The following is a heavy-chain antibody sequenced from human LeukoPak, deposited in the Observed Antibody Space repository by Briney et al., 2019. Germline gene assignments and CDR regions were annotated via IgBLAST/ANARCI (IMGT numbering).Heavy chain of an antibody. D-gene: IGHD5-12*01. CDR3: ARDHITPRRATIIDFDY. CDR2: INHSGST. Sequence: SETLSLTCAVYGGSFSGYYWSWIRQPPGKGLEWIGEINHSGSTNYNPSLKSRVTISVDTSKNQFSLKLSSVTAADTAVYYCARDHITPRRATIIDFDYWGQGTLVTVSS. J-gene: IGHJ4*02. CDR1: GGSFSGYY. V-gene: IGHV4-34*01.